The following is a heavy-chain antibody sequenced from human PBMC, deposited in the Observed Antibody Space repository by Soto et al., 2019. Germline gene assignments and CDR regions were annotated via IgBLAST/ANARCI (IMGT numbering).Heavy chain of an antibody. CDR1: GASMSNYC. Sequence: SETLSLTCTVAGASMSNYCWHWIRQSPGKGLEYIGYIYYSGSTYYNPSLKSRLTISVDTSKNQFSLKLSSATAADTAVYYCAASGSNGQFDYWAQGTLVTVSS. D-gene: IGHD3-10*01. V-gene: IGHV4-59*01. J-gene: IGHJ4*02. CDR2: IYYSGST. CDR3: AASGSNGQFDY.